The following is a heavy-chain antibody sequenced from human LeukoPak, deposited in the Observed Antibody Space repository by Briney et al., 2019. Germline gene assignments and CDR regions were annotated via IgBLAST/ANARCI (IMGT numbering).Heavy chain of an antibody. CDR2: ISSDGSST. V-gene: IGHV3-74*01. CDR3: ATSRTFDY. CDR1: GFIFSSYW. J-gene: IGHJ4*02. Sequence: PGGSLRLSCAASGFIFSSYWMYWVRQAPGKGLVWVSRISSDGSSTSYADSVKGRFTISRDNAQNTLYLQMNSLRAEDTAVYYCATSRTFDYWGQGTLVTVSS.